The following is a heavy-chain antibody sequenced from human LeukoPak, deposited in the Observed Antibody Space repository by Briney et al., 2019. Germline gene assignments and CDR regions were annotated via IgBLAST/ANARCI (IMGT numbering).Heavy chain of an antibody. J-gene: IGHJ4*02. V-gene: IGHV3-7*01. Sequence: GGAPRLSRAAPGFTFCTPWVSWGRPAPGEGVKWVANIKHDASETNYVDSVKGRFTISRDNAKNSLYLQMNSLRAEDTAVYYCARPRVPDSWGQGTLVTVSS. CDR3: ARPRVPDS. CDR1: GFTFCTPW. CDR2: IKHDASET.